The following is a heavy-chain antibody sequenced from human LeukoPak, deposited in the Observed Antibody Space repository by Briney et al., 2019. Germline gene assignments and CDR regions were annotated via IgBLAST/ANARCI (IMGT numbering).Heavy chain of an antibody. V-gene: IGHV4-34*01. J-gene: IGHJ6*04. CDR2: INHSGST. Sequence: SETLSLTCAVYGGSFSGYCWSWIRQPPGKGLEWIGEINHSGSTNYNPSLKSRVTISVDTSKNQFSLKLSSVTAADTAVYYCAISTVTALGMDVWGKGTTVTVSS. CDR3: AISTVTALGMDV. CDR1: GGSFSGYC. D-gene: IGHD4-17*01.